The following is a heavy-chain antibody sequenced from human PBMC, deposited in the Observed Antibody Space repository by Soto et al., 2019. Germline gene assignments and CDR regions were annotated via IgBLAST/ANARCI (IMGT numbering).Heavy chain of an antibody. D-gene: IGHD2-21*01. CDR2: ISSSSSYI. CDR3: ASTFRAYCGGDCHDY. CDR1: GFTFSSYS. J-gene: IGHJ4*02. V-gene: IGHV3-21*01. Sequence: PGGSLRLSCAASGFTFSSYSMNWVRQAPGKGLEWVSSISSSSSYIYYADSVKGRFTISRDNAKNSLYLQMNSLRAEDTAVYYCASTFRAYCGGDCHDYWGQGTLVTVSS.